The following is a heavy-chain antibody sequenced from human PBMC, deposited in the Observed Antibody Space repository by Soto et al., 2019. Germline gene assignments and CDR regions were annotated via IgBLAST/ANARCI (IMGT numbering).Heavy chain of an antibody. CDR1: GFTVSNNY. CDR3: AAYNHQGY. J-gene: IGHJ4*02. CDR2: IYSGGST. Sequence: GGSLRLSCAASGFTVSNNYMSWVRQAPGKGLEWVSLIYSGGSTYYADSVKGRFTISRDSSKNTLYLQMNSLRAEDTAMHYCAAYNHQGYWGQGTLVTVSS. D-gene: IGHD1-20*01. V-gene: IGHV3-66*01.